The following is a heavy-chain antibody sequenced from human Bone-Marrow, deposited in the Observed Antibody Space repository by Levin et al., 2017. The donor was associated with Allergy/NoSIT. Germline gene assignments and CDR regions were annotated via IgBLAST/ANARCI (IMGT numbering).Heavy chain of an antibody. V-gene: IGHV3-15*01. D-gene: IGHD1-14*01. J-gene: IGHJ4*02. Sequence: TTGGSLRLSCAASGFTFSNTWMSWVRQAPGKGLEWVGRIKSKNHGGTTDYAAPVKGRFTISRDDSKNTLYLQMNSLKTEDTAVYYCTREPHFDYWGQGTLVTVSS. CDR3: TREPHFDY. CDR1: GFTFSNTW. CDR2: IKSKNHGGTT.